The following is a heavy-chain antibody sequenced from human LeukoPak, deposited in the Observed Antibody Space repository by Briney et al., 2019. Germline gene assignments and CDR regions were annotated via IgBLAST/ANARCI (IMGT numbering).Heavy chain of an antibody. CDR1: GYTFTSYD. V-gene: IGHV1-8*03. J-gene: IGHJ5*02. CDR2: MNPNSGNT. CDR3: AGLAYCSSTSCYGFDP. D-gene: IGHD2-2*01. Sequence: VASVKVSCKASGYTFTSYDINWVRQATGQGLEWMGWMNPNSGNTGYAQKFQGRVTITRNTSISTAYMELSSLRSEDTAVYYCAGLAYCSSTSCYGFDPWGQGTLVTVSS.